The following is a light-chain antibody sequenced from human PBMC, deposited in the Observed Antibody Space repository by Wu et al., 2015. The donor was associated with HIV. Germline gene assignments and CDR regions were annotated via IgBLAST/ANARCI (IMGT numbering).Light chain of an antibody. Sequence: EIVLTQSPATLSLSPGETATLSCRASQSVTSYLAWYQQKPGQAPRLLIYDAYKRATGIPGRFSGSGSGTDFTLTISSLEPEDFAVYYCQQRSNWPPEFTFGPGTKVDLK. CDR3: QQRSNWPPEFT. CDR1: QSVTSY. J-gene: IGKJ3*01. V-gene: IGKV3-11*01. CDR2: DAY.